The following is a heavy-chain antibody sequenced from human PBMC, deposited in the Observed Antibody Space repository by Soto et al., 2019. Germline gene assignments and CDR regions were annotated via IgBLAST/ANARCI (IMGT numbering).Heavy chain of an antibody. CDR3: VRDRDYFDGSGYDAFDM. J-gene: IGHJ3*02. CDR2: ISYDGRNK. Sequence: QVQLVESGGGVVQPGRSLRLSCAASGFTFSSYAMHWVRQAPDKGLEWVALISYDGRNKYYADSVKGRFTISRDNSKNTLYLQLNSLRAEDTAVYYCVRDRDYFDGSGYDAFDMWGPGTTVTVSS. CDR1: GFTFSSYA. D-gene: IGHD3-22*01. V-gene: IGHV3-30*04.